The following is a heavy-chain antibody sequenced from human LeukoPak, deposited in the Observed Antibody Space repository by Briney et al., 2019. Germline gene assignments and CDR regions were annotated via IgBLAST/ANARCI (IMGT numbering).Heavy chain of an antibody. CDR3: ASSSLLSSPGGAFDI. Sequence: SQTLSLTCAVSGGSISSGAYSWSWIRQPPRKGLEWIGYVYYSGSTNYNPSLKSRVTISVDTSKNQFSLKLSSVTAADTAVYYCASSSLLSSPGGAFDIWGQGTMVTVSS. V-gene: IGHV4-30-4*07. CDR2: VYYSGST. CDR1: GGSISSGAYS. J-gene: IGHJ3*02. D-gene: IGHD2/OR15-2a*01.